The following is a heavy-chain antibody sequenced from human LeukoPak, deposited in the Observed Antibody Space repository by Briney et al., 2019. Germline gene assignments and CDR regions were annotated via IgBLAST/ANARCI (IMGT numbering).Heavy chain of an antibody. Sequence: GGSLRLSCAASGFTFSSYGMSWVRQAPGKGLEWVSSISGSGGGTYYADSVKGRFTISRDNSKNTLYLQMNSLRAEDTAVYYCARGGLEMATMSAFDIWGQGTMVTVSS. CDR3: ARGGLEMATMSAFDI. D-gene: IGHD5-24*01. J-gene: IGHJ3*02. CDR2: ISGSGGGT. V-gene: IGHV3-23*01. CDR1: GFTFSSYG.